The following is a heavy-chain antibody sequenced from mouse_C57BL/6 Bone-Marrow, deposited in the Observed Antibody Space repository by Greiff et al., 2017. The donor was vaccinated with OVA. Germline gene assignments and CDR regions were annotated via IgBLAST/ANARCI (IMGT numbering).Heavy chain of an antibody. J-gene: IGHJ3*01. CDR2: IYTGDGDT. CDR3: ARGAY. Sequence: QVQLQQSGADLVKPEASVKISCTASGYAFSNYWMNWVKQRPGKGLEWIGQIYTGDGDTNYNGKFKGKATLTADKSSSTAYMHLSSLTSEDSAVYFCARGAYWGQGTLVTVSA. V-gene: IGHV1-80*01. CDR1: GYAFSNYW.